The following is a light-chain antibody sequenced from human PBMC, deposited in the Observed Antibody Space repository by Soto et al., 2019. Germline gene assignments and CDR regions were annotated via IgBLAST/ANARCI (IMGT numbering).Light chain of an antibody. J-gene: IGLJ1*01. CDR1: ISDIGHYDY. CDR2: HVT. Sequence: QSVLTQPASLSGSPGQSITISCTGTISDIGHYDYVSWYQQHPGKAPKLMIYHVTYRPSGVSNRYSGSKSGNSASLTISGLQADDEADYYCCSLTTSHTYVFRRGTKVTVL. CDR3: CSLTTSHTYV. V-gene: IGLV2-14*03.